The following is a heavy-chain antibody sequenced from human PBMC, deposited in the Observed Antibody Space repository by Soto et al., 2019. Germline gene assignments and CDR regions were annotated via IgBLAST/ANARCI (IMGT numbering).Heavy chain of an antibody. J-gene: IGHJ6*02. V-gene: IGHV3-13*05. CDR3: ARTDRDFYGLDV. Sequence: EVQLVESGGGLVQPGGSLRLSYAASGFTFRNYDMHWVRHGTGKGLEWVSGISAAGDPDYADSVEGRFTISRENAQNSFFLQMTSLRVGDTAVYYCARTDRDFYGLDVWGQGTTVIVSS. CDR2: ISAAGDP. CDR1: GFTFRNYD.